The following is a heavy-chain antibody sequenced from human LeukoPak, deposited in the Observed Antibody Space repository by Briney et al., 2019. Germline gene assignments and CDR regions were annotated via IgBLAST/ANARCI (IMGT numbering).Heavy chain of an antibody. Sequence: GGSLTLSCTASGFTFGDYAMSWVRQAPGKGLEWVGFIRSKAYGGTTEYAASVKGRFTISRDDSKSIAYLQMNSLKTEDTAVYYCTRVSVTSVFDYWGQGTLVTVSS. D-gene: IGHD4-17*01. CDR3: TRVSVTSVFDY. J-gene: IGHJ4*02. CDR2: IRSKAYGGTT. CDR1: GFTFGDYA. V-gene: IGHV3-49*04.